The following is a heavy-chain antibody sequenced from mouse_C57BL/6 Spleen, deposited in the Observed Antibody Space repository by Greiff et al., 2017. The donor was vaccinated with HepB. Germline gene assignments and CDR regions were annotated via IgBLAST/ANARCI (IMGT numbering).Heavy chain of an antibody. V-gene: IGHV7-1*01. CDR3: ARASPYYYGSSYWYFDV. Sequence: EVKVVESGGGLVQSGRSLRLSCATSGFTFSDFYMEWVRQAPGKGLEWIAASRNKANDYTTEYSASVKGRFIVSRDTSQSILYLQMNALRAEDTAIYYCARASPYYYGSSYWYFDVWGTGTTVTVSS. CDR1: GFTFSDFY. J-gene: IGHJ1*03. CDR2: SRNKANDYTT. D-gene: IGHD1-1*01.